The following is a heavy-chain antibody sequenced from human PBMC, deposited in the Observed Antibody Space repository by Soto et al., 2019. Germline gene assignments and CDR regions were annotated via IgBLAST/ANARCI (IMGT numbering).Heavy chain of an antibody. V-gene: IGHV4-59*08. CDR3: ARQQYGYPFDY. Sequence: SETLSLTCTVSGGSISTYYWTWIRQPPGKGLEWIGYIYYSGSTNYNPSLKSRVTISVDTSKNQFSLKLSSVAAADTAVYYCARQQYGYPFDYWGQGTLVTVSS. J-gene: IGHJ4*02. CDR2: IYYSGST. CDR1: GGSISTYY. D-gene: IGHD5-18*01.